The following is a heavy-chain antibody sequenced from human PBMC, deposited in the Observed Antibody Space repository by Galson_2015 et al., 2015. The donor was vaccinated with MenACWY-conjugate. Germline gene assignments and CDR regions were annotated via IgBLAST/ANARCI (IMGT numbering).Heavy chain of an antibody. J-gene: IGHJ3*01. V-gene: IGHV4-31*11. D-gene: IGHD2-15*01. CDR3: ARADEYCSGSCYSGFDAFDV. CDR1: GGSVSSGTYY. CDR2: IHYSGRT. Sequence: LSLTCAVSGGSVSSGTYYWTWIRQGPAKGLECIGYIHYSGRTSYNPSPRGRVTISRDTSKNHFSLELTAVTAADTAVYYCARADEYCSGSCYSGFDAFDVWSPGTMVTVSS.